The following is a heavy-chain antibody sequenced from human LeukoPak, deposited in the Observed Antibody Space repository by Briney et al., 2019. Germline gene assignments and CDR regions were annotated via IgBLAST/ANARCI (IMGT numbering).Heavy chain of an antibody. CDR2: IWFDGSSK. D-gene: IGHD6-13*01. V-gene: IGHV3-33*01. CDR3: ARRGGSSWYLPPSDF. J-gene: IGHJ4*02. CDR1: GFTFSTYG. Sequence: GGSLRLSCAASGFTFSTYGMHWVRQAPGKGLEWVAVIWFDGSSKYYADSVKGRFTISRDNSKNTLYLEMNSLRAEDTAVYYCARRGGSSWYLPPSDFWGQGTLVTVSS.